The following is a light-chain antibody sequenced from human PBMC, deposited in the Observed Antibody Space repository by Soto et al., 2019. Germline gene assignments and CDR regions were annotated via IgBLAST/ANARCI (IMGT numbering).Light chain of an antibody. CDR1: SSDVGAYNY. J-gene: IGLJ1*01. CDR3: CSYAGSYDYV. Sequence: QSALTQPRSVSGSPGQSVTISCTGSSSDVGAYNYVSWYQHNTGKAPKLLIYDVNKRPSGVPDRFSGSKFGNTASLTISGLQADDEATFYCCSYAGSYDYVFGTGTK. V-gene: IGLV2-11*01. CDR2: DVN.